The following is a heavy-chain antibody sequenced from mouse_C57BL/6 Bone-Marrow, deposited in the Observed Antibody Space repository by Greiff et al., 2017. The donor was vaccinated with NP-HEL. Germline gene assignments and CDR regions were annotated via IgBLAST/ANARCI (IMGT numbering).Heavy chain of an antibody. D-gene: IGHD1-1*01. CDR1: GFNIKNTY. J-gene: IGHJ4*01. CDR3: AFITTVVAGNYYAMDY. Sequence: EVQRVESVAELVRPGASVKLSCTASGFNIKNTYMHWVKQRPEQGLEWIGRIDPANGNTKYAPKFQGKATITADTSSNTAYLQLSSLTSEDTAIYYCAFITTVVAGNYYAMDYWGQGTSVTVSS. V-gene: IGHV14-3*01. CDR2: IDPANGNT.